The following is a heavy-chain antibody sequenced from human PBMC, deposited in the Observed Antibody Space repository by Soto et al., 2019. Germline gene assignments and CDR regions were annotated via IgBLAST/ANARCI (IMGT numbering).Heavy chain of an antibody. CDR3: ARVPIHGGKGCYFDF. Sequence: SSETLSLTCTVSGASISTGGYYWSWIRQHPGKGLEYIGYIYYSGSAYYNPSLRGRAFLSLDTSANQFSLNLTSVTAADTAVFYCARVPIHGGKGCYFDFWGQGALVTVSS. CDR2: IYYSGSA. J-gene: IGHJ4*02. CDR1: GASISTGGYY. V-gene: IGHV4-31*03. D-gene: IGHD2-15*01.